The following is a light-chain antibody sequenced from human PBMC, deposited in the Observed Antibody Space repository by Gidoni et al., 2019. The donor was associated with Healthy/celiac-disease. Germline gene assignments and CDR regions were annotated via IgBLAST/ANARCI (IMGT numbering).Light chain of an antibody. CDR2: GAS. V-gene: IGKV1-12*01. CDR1: QDISSW. CDR3: QQANSFPLT. J-gene: IGKJ4*01. Sequence: DIQMTQSPSSVSASVGDRVTITCRARQDISSWLAWYQQTPGKAPKLLIYGASSLQRGVPSRFSGSGSGTDFTLTISSLQPEDFATYYCQQANSFPLTFGGGTKVEIK.